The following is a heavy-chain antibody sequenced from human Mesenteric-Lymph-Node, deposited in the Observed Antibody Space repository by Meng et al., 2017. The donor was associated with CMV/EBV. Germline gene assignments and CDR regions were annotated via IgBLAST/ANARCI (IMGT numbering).Heavy chain of an antibody. CDR2: IIPILGTA. D-gene: IGHD1-26*01. V-gene: IGHV1-69*16. Sequence: SVKVSCKASGGTFSSYTLSWVRQAPGQGLEWMGRIIPILGTAKYAQKFQGRVTITTDESTSSAYMDLRSLKFEDTAIYYCATGRSGKELTRNDAFNIWGQGTMVTVSS. CDR1: GGTFSSYT. CDR3: ATGRSGKELTRNDAFNI. J-gene: IGHJ3*02.